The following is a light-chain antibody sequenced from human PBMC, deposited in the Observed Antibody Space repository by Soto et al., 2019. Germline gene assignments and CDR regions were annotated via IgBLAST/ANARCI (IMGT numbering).Light chain of an antibody. Sequence: QSALTQPASVSGSPGQSITISCSGTSSDIGGYNFVSWYQQHPGRAPRLLIYEVANRPSGVCDRFSGSKSGNTASLTISGLQAEDGASYYCTSFTTSRSLVVFGGGTKVTVL. J-gene: IGLJ2*01. CDR3: TSFTTSRSLVV. CDR2: EVA. V-gene: IGLV2-14*03. CDR1: SSDIGGYNF.